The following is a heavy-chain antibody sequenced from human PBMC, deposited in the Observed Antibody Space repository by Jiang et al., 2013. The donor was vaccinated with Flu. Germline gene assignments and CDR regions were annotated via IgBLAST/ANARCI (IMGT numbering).Heavy chain of an antibody. CDR1: GYSFTSYW. V-gene: IGHV5-10-1*01. Sequence: LRISCKGSGYSFTSYWISWVRQMPGKGLEWMGRIDPSDSYTNYSPSFQGHVTISADKSISTAYLQWSSLKASDTAMYYCARGLDTAMVHTDYWGQGTLVTVSS. CDR2: IDPSDSYT. J-gene: IGHJ4*02. CDR3: ARGLDTAMVHTDY. D-gene: IGHD5-18*01.